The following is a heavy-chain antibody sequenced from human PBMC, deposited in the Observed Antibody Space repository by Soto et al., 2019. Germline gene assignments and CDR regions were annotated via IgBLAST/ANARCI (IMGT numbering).Heavy chain of an antibody. Sequence: SVKVSCKASGGTFSSYAISWVRQAPGQGLEWMGGIIPIFGTGNYAQKLQGRVTITADESTSTAYMELSSLRSEDTAVYYCASPFMVRGAYYYYGMDVWGQGTTVTVS. CDR1: GGTFSSYA. J-gene: IGHJ6*02. CDR2: IIPIFGTG. CDR3: ASPFMVRGAYYYYGMDV. D-gene: IGHD3-10*01. V-gene: IGHV1-69*13.